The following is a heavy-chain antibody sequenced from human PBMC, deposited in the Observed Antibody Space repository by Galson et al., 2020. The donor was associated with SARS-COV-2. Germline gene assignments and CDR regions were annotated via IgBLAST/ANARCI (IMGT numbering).Heavy chain of an antibody. J-gene: IGHJ6*02. D-gene: IGHD3-22*01. CDR1: GFIVNSNY. V-gene: IGHV3-66*01. Sequence: TGGSLRLSCAASGFIVNSNYMSWVRQAPGKGLEWVSVIESDGSTYYTDSVKGRFTISRDSSKNTVYLQMNSLRAEDTAVYYCAREPGNYDSSCHYYDYGMDVWGQGTMVTVSS. CDR2: IESDGST. CDR3: AREPGNYDSSCHYYDYGMDV.